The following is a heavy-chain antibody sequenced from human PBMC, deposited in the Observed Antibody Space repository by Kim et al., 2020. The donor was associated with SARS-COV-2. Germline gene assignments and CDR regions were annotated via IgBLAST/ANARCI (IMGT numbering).Heavy chain of an antibody. CDR1: GFTFSSYW. CDR2: IKQDGSEK. J-gene: IGHJ6*02. V-gene: IGHV3-7*01. CDR3: ARRGPATTYYYYYCGMDA. D-gene: IGHD1-26*01. Sequence: GGSLRLSCAASGFTFSSYWMSWVRQAPGKGLEWVANIKQDGSEKYYVDSVKGRFTISRDNAKNSLYLQMNSLRAEDTAVYYCARRGPATTYYYYYCGMDACGHGTTVTVSS.